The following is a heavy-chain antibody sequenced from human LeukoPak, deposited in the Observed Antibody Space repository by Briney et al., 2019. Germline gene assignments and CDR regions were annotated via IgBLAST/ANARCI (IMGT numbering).Heavy chain of an antibody. CDR2: ISGSGGST. V-gene: IGHV3-23*01. Sequence: GGSLRLSCAASGFTFSSYAMSWVRQAPGKGLEWVSAISGSGGSTYYADSVKGRFTISRDNSKNTLYLQMNSLRAEDTAVYYCAKDHLRVELRFLEWLPNGYYFDYWGQGTLATVSS. CDR3: AKDHLRVELRFLEWLPNGYYFDY. CDR1: GFTFSSYA. D-gene: IGHD3-3*01. J-gene: IGHJ4*02.